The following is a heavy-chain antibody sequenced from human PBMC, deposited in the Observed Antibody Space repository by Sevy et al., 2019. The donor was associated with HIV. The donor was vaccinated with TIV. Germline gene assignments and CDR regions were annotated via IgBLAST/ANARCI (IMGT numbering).Heavy chain of an antibody. J-gene: IGHJ1*01. CDR1: GFTFSNIW. D-gene: IGHD3-16*01. Sequence: GGSLRLSCAASGFTFSNIWMSWVRQAPGKGLEWVAHVKSKTDGGTTDYAAPVRGRFTISRDDSKKTLYLQMNSLKTEDTAVYCCTTGGSLFQHWGQGTLVTVSS. CDR2: VKSKTDGGTT. V-gene: IGHV3-15*01. CDR3: TTGGSLFQH.